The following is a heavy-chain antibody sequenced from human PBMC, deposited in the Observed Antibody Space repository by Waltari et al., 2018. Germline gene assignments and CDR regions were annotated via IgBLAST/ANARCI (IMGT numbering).Heavy chain of an antibody. Sequence: EVQLLESGGGLVQPGGSLRLSCAASGFTFSSYAMSWVRQAPGKGLEWVSVIYSGGSTYYADSLKGRFTISRDNSKNTLYLQMNSLRAEDTAVYYCAREHIYSGYDGHAFDIWGQGTMVTVSS. D-gene: IGHD5-12*01. CDR3: AREHIYSGYDGHAFDI. V-gene: IGHV3-23*03. J-gene: IGHJ3*02. CDR1: GFTFSSYA. CDR2: IYSGGST.